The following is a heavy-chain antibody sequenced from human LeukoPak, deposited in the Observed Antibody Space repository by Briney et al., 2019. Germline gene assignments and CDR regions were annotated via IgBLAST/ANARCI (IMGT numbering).Heavy chain of an antibody. V-gene: IGHV4-59*02. J-gene: IGHJ5*02. Sequence: SETLSLTCTVSGGSVSRYFWSWIRQPPGKGLEWIAHVSHSVNPNHNPSLKSRVTISLDTSKNQFSLKMSSVTAADTAVYYCARWSGNNWFDPWGQGTLVIVSS. D-gene: IGHD3-3*01. CDR1: GGSVSRYF. CDR2: VSHSVNP. CDR3: ARWSGNNWFDP.